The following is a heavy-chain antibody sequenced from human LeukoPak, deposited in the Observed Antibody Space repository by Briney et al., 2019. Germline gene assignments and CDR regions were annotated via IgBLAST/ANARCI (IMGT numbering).Heavy chain of an antibody. CDR1: GFTFSSYS. Sequence: PGGSLRLSCAASGFTFSSYSMNWVRQAPGKGLEWVSYISSGSSTKYYADSVKGRFTISRDNAKNSLFLQMNSLRGEDTAVYYCARDVREWGGYYFDYWGQGTPVTVSS. CDR3: ARDVREWGGYYFDY. J-gene: IGHJ4*02. D-gene: IGHD3-3*01. CDR2: ISSGSSTK. V-gene: IGHV3-48*04.